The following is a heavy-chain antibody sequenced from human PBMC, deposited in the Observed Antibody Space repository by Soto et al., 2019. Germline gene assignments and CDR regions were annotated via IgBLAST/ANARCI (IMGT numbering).Heavy chain of an antibody. D-gene: IGHD3-3*01. CDR2: ISGSGGST. V-gene: IGHV3-23*01. CDR1: GFTFSSYA. Sequence: EVQLLESGGGLVQPGGSLRLSCAASGFTFSSYAMSWVRQAPGKGLEWVSAISGSGGSTYYADSVKGRFTISRDNSKNTLYLQMNSLRAEDTAVYYCAKDRSNYDFWSRDMGVWGKGTTVTVSS. CDR3: AKDRSNYDFWSRDMGV. J-gene: IGHJ6*03.